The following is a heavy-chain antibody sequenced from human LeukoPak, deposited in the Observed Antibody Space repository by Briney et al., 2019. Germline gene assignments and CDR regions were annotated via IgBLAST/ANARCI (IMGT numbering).Heavy chain of an antibody. CDR2: INPSGGST. J-gene: IGHJ6*03. D-gene: IGHD6-13*01. Sequence: ASVKVSCKASGYTFTSYYMHWVRQAPGQGLEWMGIINPSGGSTSYAQKFQGRVTMTRDTSTSTVYMELSSLRSEDTAVYYCARGALRIAAAGTGGDYYYYMDVWGKGTTVTVSS. V-gene: IGHV1-46*01. CDR1: GYTFTSYY. CDR3: ARGALRIAAAGTGGDYYYYMDV.